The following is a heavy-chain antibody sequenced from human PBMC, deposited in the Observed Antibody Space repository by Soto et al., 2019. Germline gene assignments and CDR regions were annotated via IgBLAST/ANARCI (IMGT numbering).Heavy chain of an antibody. CDR1: GFTFSSYW. D-gene: IGHD6-6*01. Sequence: GGSLRLSCAASGFTFSSYWMSWVRQAPGKGLEWVANIKQDGSEKYYVDSVKGRFTISRDNAKNSLYLQMNGLRAEDTAVYYCAREGRSRIAARPGPYWGQGTLVTVSS. CDR3: AREGRSRIAARPGPY. J-gene: IGHJ4*02. CDR2: IKQDGSEK. V-gene: IGHV3-7*03.